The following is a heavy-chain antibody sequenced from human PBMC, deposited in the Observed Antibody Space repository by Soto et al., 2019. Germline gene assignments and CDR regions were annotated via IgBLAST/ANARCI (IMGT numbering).Heavy chain of an antibody. Sequence: LGESLKISCKGSGYSFTSYWIGWVRQMPGKGLEWMGIIYPGDSDTRYSPSFQGQVTISADKSISTAYLQWSSLKASDTAMYYCARLSRYDFWSGYPKPEYYYYGMDVWGQGTTVTVSS. CDR2: IYPGDSDT. CDR1: GYSFTSYW. V-gene: IGHV5-51*01. J-gene: IGHJ6*02. D-gene: IGHD3-3*01. CDR3: ARLSRYDFWSGYPKPEYYYYGMDV.